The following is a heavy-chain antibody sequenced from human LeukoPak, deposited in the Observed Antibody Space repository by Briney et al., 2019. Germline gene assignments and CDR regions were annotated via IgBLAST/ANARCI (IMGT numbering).Heavy chain of an antibody. CDR2: ISAYNGNT. D-gene: IGHD3-10*01. V-gene: IGHV1-18*01. J-gene: IGHJ5*02. CDR3: ARVASLLWFGELLWSGWFDP. Sequence: GASVKVSCKASGYTFTSYGISWVRQAPGQGLEWMGWISAYNGNTNYAQKLQGRVTMTTDTSTSTAYMELRSLRSDDTAVYYCARVASLLWFGELLWSGWFDPWGQGTLVTVSS. CDR1: GYTFTSYG.